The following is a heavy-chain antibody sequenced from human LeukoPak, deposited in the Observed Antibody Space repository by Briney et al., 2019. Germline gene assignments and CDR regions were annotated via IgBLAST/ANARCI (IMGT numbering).Heavy chain of an antibody. D-gene: IGHD4-17*01. CDR3: ARDTVTARYFDY. CDR2: IYYSGST. J-gene: IGHJ4*02. CDR1: GGSISSHY. Sequence: SETLSLTCTVSGGSISSHYWSWIRQPPGKGLEWIGYIYYSGSTNYNPSLKSRVTISVDTSKNQFSLKLSSVTAADTAVYYCARDTVTARYFDYWGQGTLVTVSS. V-gene: IGHV4-59*11.